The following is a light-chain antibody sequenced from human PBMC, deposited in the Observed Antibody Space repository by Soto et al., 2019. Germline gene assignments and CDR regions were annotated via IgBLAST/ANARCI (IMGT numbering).Light chain of an antibody. J-gene: IGKJ4*01. V-gene: IGKV3-11*01. CDR2: DAS. CDR3: QQRSNWPPWLT. CDR1: QSVSSY. Sequence: EIVLTQSPATLSLSPGERATLSCRASQSVSSYLAWYQQKPGQAPRLLIYDASNRATGIPARLSGSGSGTDFTLTISSLEPEDFAVYYCQQRSNWPPWLTFGGGTKVEIK.